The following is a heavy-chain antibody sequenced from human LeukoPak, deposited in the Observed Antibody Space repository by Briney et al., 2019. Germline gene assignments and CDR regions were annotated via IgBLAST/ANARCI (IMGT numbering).Heavy chain of an antibody. CDR3: ATDHLGMNCFDP. V-gene: IGHV1-24*01. Sequence: GASVKVSCKVSGYTLTELSMHWVRQAPGKGLEWMGGFDPEDGETIYAQKFQGRGTMTEDTSTDTAYMELSSLRSEDTAVYYCATDHLGMNCFDPWGQGTLVTVSS. D-gene: IGHD7-27*01. J-gene: IGHJ5*02. CDR2: FDPEDGET. CDR1: GYTLTELS.